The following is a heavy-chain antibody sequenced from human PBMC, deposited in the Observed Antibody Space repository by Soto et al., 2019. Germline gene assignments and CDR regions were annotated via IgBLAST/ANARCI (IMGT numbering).Heavy chain of an antibody. J-gene: IGHJ4*02. V-gene: IGHV4-4*02. CDR2: IYHSGST. D-gene: IGHD6-13*01. CDR1: SGSISSSNW. CDR3: ASRKGSWYSRIFDY. Sequence: SETLSLTCAVSSGSISSSNWWSWVRQPPGKGLEWIGEIYHSGSTNYNPSLKSRVTISVDKSKNQFSLKLSSVTAADTAVYYCASRKGSWYSRIFDYWGQGTLVTVS.